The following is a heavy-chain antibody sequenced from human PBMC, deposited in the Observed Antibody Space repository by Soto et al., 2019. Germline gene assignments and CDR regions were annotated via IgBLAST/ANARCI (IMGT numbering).Heavy chain of an antibody. Sequence: PSETLSLTCAVSGYSISSSNWWGWIRQPPGKGVEWIGYIYYSGTTYYNPSLKSRVTRSVDTSKNQFSLKLPSATAVTTAAYYSARREIQCPIDYWGQGTLVTVSS. CDR2: IYYSGTT. D-gene: IGHD1-26*01. V-gene: IGHV4-28*01. CDR1: GYSISSSNW. CDR3: ARREIQCPIDY. J-gene: IGHJ4*02.